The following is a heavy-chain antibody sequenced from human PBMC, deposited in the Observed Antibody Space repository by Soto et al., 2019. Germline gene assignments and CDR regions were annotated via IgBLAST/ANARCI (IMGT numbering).Heavy chain of an antibody. J-gene: IGHJ3*02. CDR1: GFTVSTSW. Sequence: GGSLRLSCAASGFTVSTSWMTWVRQAPGKGLECVARISVDGSQKIYVDSVKGRFTISRDNAKNSLFLEMNSLRDEDTAIYYCARGRGLEMWGHGTMVTVSS. CDR2: ISVDGSQK. V-gene: IGHV3-7*03. CDR3: ARGRGLEM.